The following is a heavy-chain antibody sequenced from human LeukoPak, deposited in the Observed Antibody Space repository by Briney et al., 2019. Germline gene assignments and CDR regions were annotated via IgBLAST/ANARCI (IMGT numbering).Heavy chain of an antibody. Sequence: SETLPLTCVVCVYSNRRGYYWDWIRPPPGKGPEWIGSSFHSGSTYYRPFLMSRVTITVDTSKNQFTLKLSSVAAADTAVYYWARRLVGANVFDYWGQRTLVTVSS. CDR2: SFHSGST. V-gene: IGHV4-38-2*01. D-gene: IGHD1-26*01. CDR1: VYSNRRGYY. J-gene: IGHJ4*02. CDR3: ARRLVGANVFDY.